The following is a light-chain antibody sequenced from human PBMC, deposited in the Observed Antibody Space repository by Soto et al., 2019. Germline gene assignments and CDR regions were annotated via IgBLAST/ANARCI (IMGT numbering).Light chain of an antibody. J-gene: IGLJ2*01. V-gene: IGLV1-44*01. Sequence: QAVVTQPPSASVTPGQRVTISCSGSSSNIGTNTVDWYQQLPGTAPKLLIYSNNQRPSGVPDRFSGSKSGTSASLAISGLQSEDEADYYCAAWDDSLNAVVFGGGTKVTVL. CDR1: SSNIGTNT. CDR2: SNN. CDR3: AAWDDSLNAVV.